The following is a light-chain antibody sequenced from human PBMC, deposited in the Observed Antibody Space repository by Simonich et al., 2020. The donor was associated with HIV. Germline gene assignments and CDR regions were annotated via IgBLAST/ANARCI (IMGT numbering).Light chain of an antibody. J-gene: IGLJ3*02. Sequence: QAVLTQPASLSASPGSSARLPCTLRSGINIGTYMIYWYQQKPGSPPQYLLRYKSDSDKQQGSGVPSRFSGSKDASANAGILLISGLQSEDEADYYCMIWHSSAWVFGGGTKLTVL. CDR3: MIWHSSAWV. V-gene: IGLV5-45*01. CDR2: YKSDSDK. CDR1: SGINIGTYM.